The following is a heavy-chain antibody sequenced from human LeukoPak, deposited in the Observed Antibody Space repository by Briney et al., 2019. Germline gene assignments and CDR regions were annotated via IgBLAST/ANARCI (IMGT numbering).Heavy chain of an antibody. CDR1: GYTFTGHY. V-gene: IGHV1-2*02. CDR2: INPKNAGT. Sequence: EASVKVSCKASGYTFTGHYIHWVRQAPGQGREWMGWINPKNAGTNYAQKFQGRVTMTRDTSTGTAYMELSSLRSEDTAIYYCATDQRYSGSYYDLGYWGQGTLVTVSS. D-gene: IGHD1-26*01. J-gene: IGHJ4*02. CDR3: ATDQRYSGSYYDLGY.